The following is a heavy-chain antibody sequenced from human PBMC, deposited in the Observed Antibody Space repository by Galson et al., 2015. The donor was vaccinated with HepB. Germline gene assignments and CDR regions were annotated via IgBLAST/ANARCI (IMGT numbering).Heavy chain of an antibody. Sequence: SVKVSCKASGGTFSSYAISWVRQAPGQGLEWMGGIIPIFGTANYAQKFQGRVTITADESTSTAYMELSSLRSEDTAVYYCASEGGDYYDSSGYYYSWGQGTLATVSS. V-gene: IGHV1-69*13. CDR2: IIPIFGTA. D-gene: IGHD3-22*01. CDR1: GGTFSSYA. J-gene: IGHJ4*02. CDR3: ASEGGDYYDSSGYYYS.